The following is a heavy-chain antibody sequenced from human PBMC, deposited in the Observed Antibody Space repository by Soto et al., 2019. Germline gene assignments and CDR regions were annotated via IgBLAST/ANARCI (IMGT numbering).Heavy chain of an antibody. CDR2: IYHSGRT. D-gene: IGHD2-15*01. Sequence: QLQLQESGSGLVKPSQTLSLTCAVSGGSISSGDYSWSWIRQPPGKGLEWIGYIYHSGRTYYNPSLRSRVTISVDRSKTQFSLNLTSVTAADTAVYYCARGEAAATGWFDPWGQGTLVTVSS. CDR3: ARGEAAATGWFDP. V-gene: IGHV4-30-2*01. J-gene: IGHJ5*02. CDR1: GGSISSGDYS.